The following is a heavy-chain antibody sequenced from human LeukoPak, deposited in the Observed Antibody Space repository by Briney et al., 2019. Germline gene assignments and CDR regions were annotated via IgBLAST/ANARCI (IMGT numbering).Heavy chain of an antibody. D-gene: IGHD3-10*01. J-gene: IGHJ3*02. CDR1: GFTVSSNY. V-gene: IGHV3-11*06. CDR2: ISSSSSYT. CDR3: ARTRWFGELLGAFDI. Sequence: GGSLRLSCAASGFTVSSNYMSWIRQAPGKGLEWVSYISSSSSYTNYADSVKGRFTISRDNAKNSLYLQMNSLRAEDTAVYYCARTRWFGELLGAFDIWGQGTMVTVSS.